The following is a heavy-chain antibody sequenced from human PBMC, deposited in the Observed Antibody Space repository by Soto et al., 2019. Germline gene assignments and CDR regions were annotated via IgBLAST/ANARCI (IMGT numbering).Heavy chain of an antibody. D-gene: IGHD6-6*01. Sequence: TRGSLVLSCASYVFTFSNAWMSWVRQAPGKGLEWVGRIKSKTDGGTTDYAAPVKGRFTTSRDDSKNTRYLQMNSLKTEDTAVYYCTTDNKAKAARGWGQGTLVTVSS. V-gene: IGHV3-15*01. CDR1: VFTFSNAW. CDR3: TTDNKAKAARG. CDR2: IKSKTDGGTT. J-gene: IGHJ4*02.